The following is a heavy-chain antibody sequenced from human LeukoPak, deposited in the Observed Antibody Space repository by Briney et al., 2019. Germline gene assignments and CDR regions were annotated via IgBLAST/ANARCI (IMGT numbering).Heavy chain of an antibody. Sequence: GGSLRLSCATSGFTFNIYAMNWVRQAPGKGLEWVSIISGNGINTYYADSVKGRFTISRDDSKNTLYLQMNSPRADDTAIYYCARGVSDWGQGTLVTVAS. CDR2: ISGNGINT. D-gene: IGHD3-16*01. CDR3: ARGVSD. J-gene: IGHJ4*02. CDR1: GFTFNIYA. V-gene: IGHV3-23*01.